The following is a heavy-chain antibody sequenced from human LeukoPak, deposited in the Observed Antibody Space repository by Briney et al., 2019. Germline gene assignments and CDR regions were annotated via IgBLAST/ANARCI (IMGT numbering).Heavy chain of an antibody. CDR1: GLTFSNYA. J-gene: IGHJ4*02. Sequence: GGSLRLSCAVSGLTFSNYAMSWVRQAPGKGLDWVSTISNSGDSTYYADSVKGRFAVSRDNSKNTVYLQLNSLSAEDTAVYYCYGEGYWGQGTLVTLSS. V-gene: IGHV3-23*01. D-gene: IGHD4/OR15-4a*01. CDR2: ISNSGDST. CDR3: YGEGY.